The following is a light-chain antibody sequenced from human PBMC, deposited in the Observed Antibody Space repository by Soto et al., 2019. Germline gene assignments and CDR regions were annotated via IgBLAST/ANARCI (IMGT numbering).Light chain of an antibody. CDR3: SSYTTSSTVV. Sequence: QSALTQPASVSGSPGQSITISCTGASSDVGGYNYVSWYQHHPGKAPKLMIYEVSNRPSGVSNRFSGSKSGNTASLTISGLQVEDEADYSCSSYTTSSTVVFGEGTKLTVL. CDR2: EVS. V-gene: IGLV2-14*01. J-gene: IGLJ3*02. CDR1: SSDVGGYNY.